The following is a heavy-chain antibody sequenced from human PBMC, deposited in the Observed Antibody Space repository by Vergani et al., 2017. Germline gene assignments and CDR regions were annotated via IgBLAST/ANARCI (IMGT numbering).Heavy chain of an antibody. CDR2: ISGSGGST. J-gene: IGHJ4*02. D-gene: IGHD3-3*01. CDR3: AKVDYDFWCGYYSFDY. CDR1: GFTFSSYA. V-gene: IGHV3-23*01. Sequence: EVQLLESGGGLVQPGGSLRLSCAASGFTFSSYAMSWVRQAPGKGLEWVSAISGSGGSTYYADSVKGRFTISRDNSKNTLYLQMNSLRAEDTAVYYCAKVDYDFWCGYYSFDYWGQGTLVTVSS.